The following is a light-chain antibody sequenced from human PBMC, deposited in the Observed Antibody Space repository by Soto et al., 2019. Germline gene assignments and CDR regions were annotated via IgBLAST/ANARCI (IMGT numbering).Light chain of an antibody. CDR2: GAS. CDR3: QRYVTWPQWT. CDR1: QSVSSN. Sequence: EIVLTQSPAARSVSPGERATLSCRASQSVSSNLAWYQQKRGQAPRLLIYGASTRAAGIPARFSGSGSGTEFTLTISSLQSEDLAVYYCQRYVTWPQWTFGQGTKVDIK. V-gene: IGKV3-15*01. J-gene: IGKJ1*01.